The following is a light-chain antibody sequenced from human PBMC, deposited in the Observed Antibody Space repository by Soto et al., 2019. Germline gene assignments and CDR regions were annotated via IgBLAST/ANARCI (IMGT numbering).Light chain of an antibody. J-gene: IGKJ4*01. V-gene: IGKV3-11*01. CDR3: QQRSNWLLT. Sequence: EIVLTQSPATLSLSPGQRATLSCRASQSIDHYLAWYQQRPGQPPRLLIYDTSNRAPGIPARFSGSGSGTDFTLTISSLQPEDFVVYFCQQRSNWLLTFGGGTKVEIK. CDR2: DTS. CDR1: QSIDHY.